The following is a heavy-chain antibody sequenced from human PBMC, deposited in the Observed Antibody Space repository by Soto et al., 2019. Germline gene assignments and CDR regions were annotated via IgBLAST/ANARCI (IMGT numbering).Heavy chain of an antibody. CDR1: GYFISSGYY. V-gene: IGHV4-38-2*01. CDR2: MSHSGST. CDR3: ARGRGGATDFDY. J-gene: IGHJ4*02. Sequence: SETLSLTCGVSGYFISSGYYWGWIRQPPGKGLEWIGSMSHSGSTFYNPSLKSRLTISLDTSKNQFSLKLTSVTAADTAIYYCARGRGGATDFDYWGQGTLVTVSS. D-gene: IGHD1-26*01.